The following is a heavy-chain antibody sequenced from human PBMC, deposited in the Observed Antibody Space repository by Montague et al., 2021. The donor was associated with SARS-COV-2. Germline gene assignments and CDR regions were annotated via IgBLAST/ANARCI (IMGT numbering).Heavy chain of an antibody. J-gene: IGHJ6*02. D-gene: IGHD3-22*01. CDR2: INHSGST. V-gene: IGHV4-34*01. CDR1: GGSFSGYY. Sequence: SETLSLTCAVYGGSFSGYYWSWIRQPPGKGPEWIGEINHSGSTNYNPSLKSRVTISVDTSKNQFSLKLSSVTAADTAVYYCARDTRITMIVVVQGYGMDVWGQGTTVTVSS. CDR3: ARDTRITMIVVVQGYGMDV.